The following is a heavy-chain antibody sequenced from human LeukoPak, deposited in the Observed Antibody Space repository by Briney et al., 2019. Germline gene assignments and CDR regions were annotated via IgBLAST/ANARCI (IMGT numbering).Heavy chain of an antibody. Sequence: SGGSLRLSCTASGFTFGDYAMSWVRQAPGKGLEWVGFIRSKAYGGTTEYAASVKGRFTISRDDSKSIAYLQMNSLKTEDTAVYYCTRALMTTTDYWGQGTLVTVPS. V-gene: IGHV3-49*04. J-gene: IGHJ4*02. CDR1: GFTFGDYA. D-gene: IGHD4-11*01. CDR2: IRSKAYGGTT. CDR3: TRALMTTTDY.